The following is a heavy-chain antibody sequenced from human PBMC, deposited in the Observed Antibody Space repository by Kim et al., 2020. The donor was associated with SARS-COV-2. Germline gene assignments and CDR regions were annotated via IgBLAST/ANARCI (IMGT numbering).Heavy chain of an antibody. V-gene: IGHV4-4*09. Sequence: TNSNPSLKSRVTISVDTSKNQFSLKLSAVTAADTAVYYCAAGQWLVYFDYWGQGTLVTVSS. CDR2: T. D-gene: IGHD6-19*01. CDR3: AAGQWLVYFDY. J-gene: IGHJ4*02.